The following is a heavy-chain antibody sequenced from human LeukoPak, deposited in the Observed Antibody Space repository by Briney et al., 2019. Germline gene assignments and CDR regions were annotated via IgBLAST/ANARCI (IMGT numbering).Heavy chain of an antibody. J-gene: IGHJ4*02. CDR3: ARGRAVAGLFDY. Sequence: ASVKVSCKASGYTFTSYGISWVRQAPGQGLEWMGWIGAYNGSTNYAQKLQGRVTMTTDTSTSTAYMELRSLRSDDTAVYYCARGRAVAGLFDYWGQGTLVTVSS. V-gene: IGHV1-18*01. CDR2: IGAYNGST. D-gene: IGHD6-19*01. CDR1: GYTFTSYG.